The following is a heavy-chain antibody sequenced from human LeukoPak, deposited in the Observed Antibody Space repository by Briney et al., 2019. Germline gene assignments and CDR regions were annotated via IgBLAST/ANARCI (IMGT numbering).Heavy chain of an antibody. J-gene: IGHJ5*02. V-gene: IGHV4-39*01. D-gene: IGHD6-19*01. CDR1: GGSIISTNYY. CDR3: ARLGSQLLFDP. CDR2: VHYSGTP. Sequence: SETLSLTCTVSGGSIISTNYYWAWIRHPPGKGLEWIASVHYSGTPYYNPSLKSRATMSVDTSKNQFSLKLSFVTAADTAVYYCARLGSQLLFDPWGQGTLVTVSS.